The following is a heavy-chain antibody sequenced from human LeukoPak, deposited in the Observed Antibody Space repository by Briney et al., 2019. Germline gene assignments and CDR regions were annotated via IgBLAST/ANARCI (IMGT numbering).Heavy chain of an antibody. V-gene: IGHV1-18*04. CDR2: ISAYNGNT. Sequence: ASVKVSCKASGYTFTSYYMHWVRQAPGQGLEWMGWISAYNGNTNYAQKLQGRVTMTTDTSTSTAYMELRSLRSDDAAVYYCARDISGRITMVRGVIITLSWFDPWGQGTLVTVSS. CDR3: ARDISGRITMVRGVIITLSWFDP. CDR1: GYTFTSYY. J-gene: IGHJ5*02. D-gene: IGHD3-10*01.